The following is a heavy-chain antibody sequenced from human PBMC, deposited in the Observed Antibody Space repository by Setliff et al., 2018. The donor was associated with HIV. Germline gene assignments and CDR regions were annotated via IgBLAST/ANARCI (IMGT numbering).Heavy chain of an antibody. CDR2: IKSKTDGGTT. CDR3: TTARLQLWSEYFQH. Sequence: GGSLRLSCAASGFTFTNAWMSWVRQAPGKGLEWVGRIKSKTDGGTTDFAAPVKGRFTISRDDSKNTLYLQMNSLKTEDTAIYYCTTARLQLWSEYFQHWGQGNLVTVSS. D-gene: IGHD5-18*01. V-gene: IGHV3-15*01. CDR1: GFTFTNAW. J-gene: IGHJ1*01.